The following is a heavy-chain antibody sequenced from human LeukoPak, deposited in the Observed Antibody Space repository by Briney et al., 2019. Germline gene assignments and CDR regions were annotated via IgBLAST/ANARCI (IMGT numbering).Heavy chain of an antibody. CDR2: INPSGGST. Sequence: ASVKVSCKASGYTFTSYYMHWVRQAPGQGLEWMGIINPSGGSTSYAQKFQGRVTMTRDTSTSTVYMELSSLRSEDTAVYYCAAERAYSSSWYGAYYYYYGMDVWGQGTTVTVSS. CDR3: AAERAYSSSWYGAYYYYYGMDV. CDR1: GYTFTSYY. V-gene: IGHV1-46*01. D-gene: IGHD6-13*01. J-gene: IGHJ6*02.